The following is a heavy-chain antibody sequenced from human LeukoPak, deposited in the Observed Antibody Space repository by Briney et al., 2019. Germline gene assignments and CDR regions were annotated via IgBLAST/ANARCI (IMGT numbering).Heavy chain of an antibody. J-gene: IGHJ4*02. CDR3: ARLSIAVAGGVDY. CDR2: IYYSGST. D-gene: IGHD6-19*01. CDR1: GGSISSYY. Sequence: SETLSLTCTVSGGSISSYYWGWIRQPPGKGLEWIGSIYYSGSTYYNPSLRSRVTISVDTSKNQFSLKLSSVTAAETAVYYCARLSIAVAGGVDYWGQGTLVTVSS. V-gene: IGHV4-39*01.